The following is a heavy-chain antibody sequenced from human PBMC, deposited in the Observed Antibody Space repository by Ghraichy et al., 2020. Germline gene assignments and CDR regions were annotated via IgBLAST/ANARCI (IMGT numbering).Heavy chain of an antibody. CDR3: ARVGISGYSGYDAIDY. D-gene: IGHD5-12*01. V-gene: IGHV1-3*01. CDR2: INAGNGDT. CDR1: GYTFTSYG. J-gene: IGHJ4*02. Sequence: ASVKVSCKASGYTFTSYGIHWVRHAPGQRLEWMGWINAGNGDTKSSQKFQGRVTITRDTSASTAYMELNSLRSEDTAAYYCARVGISGYSGYDAIDYWGQGTLVTVSS.